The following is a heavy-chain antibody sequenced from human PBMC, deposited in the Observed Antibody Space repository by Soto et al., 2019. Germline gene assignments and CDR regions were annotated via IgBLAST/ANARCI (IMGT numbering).Heavy chain of an antibody. CDR1: GFTFSSYG. CDR3: ARVAVVRAVIKDYFDY. V-gene: IGHV3-33*01. D-gene: IGHD3-10*01. Sequence: QVQLVESGGGVVQPGRSLRLSCAASGFTFSSYGMHWVRQAPGKGLEWVAVIWYDGSNKYYADSVKGRFTISRDNSKNTLYLQMNSLSAEDTAVYYCARVAVVRAVIKDYFDYWGQGTLVTVSS. J-gene: IGHJ4*01. CDR2: IWYDGSNK.